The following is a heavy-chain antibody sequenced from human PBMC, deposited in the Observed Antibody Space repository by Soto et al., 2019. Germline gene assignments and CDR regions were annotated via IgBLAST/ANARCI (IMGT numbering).Heavy chain of an antibody. V-gene: IGHV3-15*01. Sequence: EVQLVESGRGLLKPGGSLRLTCAGSGFTFSNAWMSWVRQAPGKGLEWVARIKSKSDGETTDYAAPVKGRFTILRDDSKNTVFLQMNSLKTEDTAVYHCTTGWYFDLWGRGTLVTVSS. CDR2: IKSKSDGETT. J-gene: IGHJ2*01. CDR3: TTGWYFDL. CDR1: GFTFSNAW.